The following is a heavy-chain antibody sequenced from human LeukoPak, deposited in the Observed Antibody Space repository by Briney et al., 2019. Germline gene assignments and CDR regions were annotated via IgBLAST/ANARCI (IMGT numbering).Heavy chain of an antibody. J-gene: IGHJ4*02. CDR2: ISSSGSTI. CDR3: ARGYGSGTIYFDY. V-gene: IGHV3-48*03. Sequence: GGSLRLSCAASGFTFSSYEMNWVRQAPGKGLEWVSYISSSGSTIYYADSVKGRFTISRDNAKNSLYLQMNSLRAEDTAVYYCARGYGSGTIYFDYWGQGTLVTVSS. CDR1: GFTFSSYE. D-gene: IGHD3-10*01.